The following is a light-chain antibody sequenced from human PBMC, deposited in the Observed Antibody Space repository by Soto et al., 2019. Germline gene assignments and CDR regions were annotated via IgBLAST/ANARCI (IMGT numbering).Light chain of an antibody. V-gene: IGKV2-30*01. J-gene: IGKJ2*01. CDR2: KVS. Sequence: DVGMTQSPLSLPVTLGQPASISCRSSQSLGYSDGNTYLNWFQQRPGQSPMRLIYKVSNRDSGVPDRFSCSGSGTDFTLKITRVEAEDIGIYYCMQGTHWPETLGQGTKLEIK. CDR1: QSLGYSDGNTY. CDR3: MQGTHWPET.